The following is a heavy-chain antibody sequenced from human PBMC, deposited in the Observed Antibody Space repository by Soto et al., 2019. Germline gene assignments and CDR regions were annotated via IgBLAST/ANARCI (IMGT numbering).Heavy chain of an antibody. J-gene: IGHJ5*02. CDR3: ARYIFGQGFKA. Sequence: QVQLVQPGTEVRKPGASVKVSCKTSGDTFTNFDLNWVRQASGQGLEWIGWMRADSGHSGLARKFQGRVSMTRDTSRRTAYMELSSLRAEDTTVYYCARYIFGQGFKAWGQGTLVFVSS. D-gene: IGHD3-3*02. CDR1: GDTFTNFD. V-gene: IGHV1-8*01. CDR2: MRADSGHS.